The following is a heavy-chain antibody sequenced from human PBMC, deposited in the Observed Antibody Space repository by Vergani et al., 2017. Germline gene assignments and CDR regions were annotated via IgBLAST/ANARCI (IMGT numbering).Heavy chain of an antibody. D-gene: IGHD5-24*01. CDR2: IYHSGST. CDR1: GDSISSGYY. CDR3: ARSTGRRDGYNWEQYYFDY. J-gene: IGHJ4*02. V-gene: IGHV4-38-2*02. Sequence: QVQLQESGPGLVKPSETLSLTCTVSGDSISSGYYWGWIRQPPGKGLEWIGSIYHSGSTYYNPSLKSRVTISVDTSKNQFSLKLSSVTAADTAVYYCARSTGRRDGYNWEQYYFDYWGQGTLVTVSS.